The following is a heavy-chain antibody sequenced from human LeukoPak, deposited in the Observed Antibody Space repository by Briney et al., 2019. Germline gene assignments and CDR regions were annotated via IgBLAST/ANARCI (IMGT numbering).Heavy chain of an antibody. CDR1: GGTFSSYA. CDR2: IIPIFDTT. D-gene: IGHD2-21*01. CDR3: ARGFHPESFFDY. Sequence: ASVKVSCKASGGTFSSYAISWVRQAPGQGLEWMGGIIPIFDTTDYAQKFQGRVTITADKSTSTAYMELSSLRSEDTAVYYCARGFHPESFFDYWGQGTLVTVSS. V-gene: IGHV1-69*06. J-gene: IGHJ4*02.